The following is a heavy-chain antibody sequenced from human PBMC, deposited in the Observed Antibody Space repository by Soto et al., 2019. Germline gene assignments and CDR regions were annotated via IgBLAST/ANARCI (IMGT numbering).Heavy chain of an antibody. Sequence: EVQLLESGGGLVQPGGSLRLSCAASGFTFSSYVMSWVRQAPGKGLEWVSSISGSGDSTYYADSVKGRFTISRDNSKSTFYLQMNNLKAEDTAVYYCARTGYWDYFHYWGQGTLVTVSS. J-gene: IGHJ4*02. CDR1: GFTFSSYV. D-gene: IGHD2-8*02. V-gene: IGHV3-23*01. CDR2: ISGSGDST. CDR3: ARTGYWDYFHY.